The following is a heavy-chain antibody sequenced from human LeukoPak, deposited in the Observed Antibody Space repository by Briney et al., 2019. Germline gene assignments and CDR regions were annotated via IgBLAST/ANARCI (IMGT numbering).Heavy chain of an antibody. CDR3: ARGGSSSPPGLDA. J-gene: IGHJ6*02. D-gene: IGHD6-13*01. CDR2: INPNSGGT. Sequence: GASVKVSCKASGYTFTGYYMHWVRQAPGQGLEWMGWINPNSGGTNYAQKFRDRVIMTTDTSTTTVYMELWSLTSDDTAVYYCARGGSSSPPGLDAWGQGTTVTVSS. V-gene: IGHV1-2*02. CDR1: GYTFTGYY.